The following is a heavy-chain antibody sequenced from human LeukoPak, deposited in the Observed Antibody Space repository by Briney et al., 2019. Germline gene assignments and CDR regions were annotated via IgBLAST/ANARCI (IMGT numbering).Heavy chain of an antibody. J-gene: IGHJ1*01. V-gene: IGHV3-23*01. CDR1: GFTFSTYA. CDR3: AKDLWTFTLGYFHH. D-gene: IGHD3/OR15-3a*01. CDR2: FSGSGGGT. Sequence: GGSLRLSCAASGFTFSTYAMSWVRQAPGKGLEWVSGFSGSGGGTHYADSVKGRFTISRDNSENTLFLQMNSLRAEDTAIYYCAKDLWTFTLGYFHHWGQGTLVTVSS.